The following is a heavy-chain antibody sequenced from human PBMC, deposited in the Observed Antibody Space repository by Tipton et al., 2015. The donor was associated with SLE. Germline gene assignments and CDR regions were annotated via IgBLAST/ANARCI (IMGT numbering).Heavy chain of an antibody. CDR3: ARGDDILTDNWFNS. CDR2: IYTNRDF. Sequence: TLSLTCTVSGDSISASYWNWVRQPAGKGLEWIGRIYTNRDFNYNPSLKSRVSMSVDTSKSQFSLELTSVTVADTAVYYCARGDDILTDNWFNSWGQGTLVTVSS. V-gene: IGHV4-4*07. CDR1: GDSISASY. D-gene: IGHD3-9*01. J-gene: IGHJ5*01.